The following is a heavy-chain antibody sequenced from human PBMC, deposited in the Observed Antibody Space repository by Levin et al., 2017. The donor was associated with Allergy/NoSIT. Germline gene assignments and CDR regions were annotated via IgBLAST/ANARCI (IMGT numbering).Heavy chain of an antibody. D-gene: IGHD3-22*01. CDR2: MNPNNGNT. Sequence: GESLKISCKASGYTFTSYDLIWVRQATGQGLEWMGYMNPNNGNTVYAQKFQGRVTMTRDTSITTAYMELSSLKSEDTAVYYCAITYYYDSSGYPFDAFDLWGQGTMVTVSS. CDR1: GYTFTSYD. V-gene: IGHV1-8*01. J-gene: IGHJ3*01. CDR3: AITYYYDSSGYPFDAFDL.